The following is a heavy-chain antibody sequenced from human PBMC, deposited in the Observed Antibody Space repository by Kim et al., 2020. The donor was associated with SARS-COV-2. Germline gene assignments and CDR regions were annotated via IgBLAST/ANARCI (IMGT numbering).Heavy chain of an antibody. CDR1: GGSISGSSHY. Sequence: SETLSLTCSVSGGSISGSSHYWGWIRQPPGKGLEWIGSIYYSGSTYYNPSLKSRVSISVDTSKNQFSLKLASVTAADTSVYYCASVTWAHDYWGQGTLVT. J-gene: IGHJ4*02. CDR2: IYYSGST. D-gene: IGHD2-21*02. CDR3: ASVTWAHDY. V-gene: IGHV4-39*01.